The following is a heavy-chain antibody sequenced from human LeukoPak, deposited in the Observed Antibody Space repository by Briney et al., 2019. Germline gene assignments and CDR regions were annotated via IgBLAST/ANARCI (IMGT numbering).Heavy chain of an antibody. CDR1: GYTFTGYY. CDR3: ARDGSSGWREDYFDY. J-gene: IGHJ4*02. Sequence: ASVKVSCKASGYTFTGYYMHWVRQAPGQGLEWMGWINPNSGGTNYAQKFQGRVTMTRDTSISTAYMELNRLRSDDTAVYYCARDGSSGWREDYFDYWGQGTLVTVSS. V-gene: IGHV1-2*02. D-gene: IGHD6-19*01. CDR2: INPNSGGT.